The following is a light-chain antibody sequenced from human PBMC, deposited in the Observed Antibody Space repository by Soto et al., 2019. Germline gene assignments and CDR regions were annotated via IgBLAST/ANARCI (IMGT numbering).Light chain of an antibody. CDR1: SSDIGHYNF. J-gene: IGLJ1*01. Sequence: QSALTQPASVSGSPGQSITISCTGSSSDIGHYNFVSWYQQHPGKAHKLMIYDVNNRPSGVSNRFSGSKSGNTASLTISGLQAEDEAYYFCVSYTSSSTPYVFGAGTKLTVL. V-gene: IGLV2-14*01. CDR2: DVN. CDR3: VSYTSSSTPYV.